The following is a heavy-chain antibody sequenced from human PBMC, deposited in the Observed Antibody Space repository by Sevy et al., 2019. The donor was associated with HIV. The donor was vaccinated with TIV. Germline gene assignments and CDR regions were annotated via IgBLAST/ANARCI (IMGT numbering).Heavy chain of an antibody. CDR1: GFTFSTYT. V-gene: IGHV3-21*01. CDR3: ARPYGSGSWEAFDI. CDR2: ISSSANYI. D-gene: IGHD3-10*01. Sequence: GGSLRLSCSASGFTFSTYTMNWVRQPPGKGLEWVSSISSSANYIYYADSLKGRFTISRDNAKNSLYLQMNSLRAEDTAVYYCARPYGSGSWEAFDIWGQGTMVTVSS. J-gene: IGHJ3*02.